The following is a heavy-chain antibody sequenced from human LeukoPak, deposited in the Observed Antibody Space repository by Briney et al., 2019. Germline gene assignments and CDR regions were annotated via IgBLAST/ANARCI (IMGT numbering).Heavy chain of an antibody. J-gene: IGHJ3*02. CDR3: ARDIAVAGPGAFDI. D-gene: IGHD6-19*01. CDR2: INPNSGGT. Sequence: ASVKVSCKASGYTFTGYYMHWVRQAPGQGLEWMGWINPNSGGTNYAQKFQGRVTMTRDTSISTAYMELSRLRSDDTAVYYCARDIAVAGPGAFDIWGQGTMVTVSS. V-gene: IGHV1-2*02. CDR1: GYTFTGYY.